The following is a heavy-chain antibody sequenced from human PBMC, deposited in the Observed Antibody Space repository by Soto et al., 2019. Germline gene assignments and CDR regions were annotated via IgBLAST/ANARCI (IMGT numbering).Heavy chain of an antibody. CDR2: IYYSRST. Sequence: SETLSLTCTVSGGSISSYYWSWIRQPPGKGLEWIGYIYYSRSTNYNPSLKSRVTISVDTSKNQFSLKLSSVTAADTAVYYCARDSLRNNYYYYGMDVWGQGTTVTVSS. V-gene: IGHV4-59*01. CDR1: GGSISSYY. J-gene: IGHJ6*02. D-gene: IGHD4-17*01. CDR3: ARDSLRNNYYYYGMDV.